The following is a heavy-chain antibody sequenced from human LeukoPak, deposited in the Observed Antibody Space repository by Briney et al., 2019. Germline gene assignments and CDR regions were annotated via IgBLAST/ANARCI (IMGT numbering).Heavy chain of an antibody. D-gene: IGHD6-19*01. J-gene: IGHJ4*02. Sequence: SETLSLTCTVSGGSVSNYYWSWIRQSAGKGLEWIGRISISDGTNFNPSLKSRVSMSVDASRNQFSLKLTSETAADTAVYYCARLRRHSSDWYADDYWGQGTLVTVSS. CDR3: ARLRRHSSDWYADDY. CDR1: GGSVSNYY. V-gene: IGHV4-4*07. CDR2: ISISDGT.